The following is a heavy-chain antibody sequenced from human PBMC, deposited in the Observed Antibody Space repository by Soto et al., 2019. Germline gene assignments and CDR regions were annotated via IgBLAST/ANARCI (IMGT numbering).Heavy chain of an antibody. V-gene: IGHV3-23*01. CDR3: VKEHGDSFSDY. J-gene: IGHJ4*02. CDR1: GFTFSTYA. Sequence: EVQLLESGGGLVQPGGSLRLSCAASGFTFSTYAMSWVRQAPGKGLDWISAIINTGVRTYYADSVKGRFTISRDNSKNTVYLQMKSLRAEDTAVYYCVKEHGDSFSDYWGQGTLVTVSS. D-gene: IGHD2-21*01. CDR2: IINTGVRT.